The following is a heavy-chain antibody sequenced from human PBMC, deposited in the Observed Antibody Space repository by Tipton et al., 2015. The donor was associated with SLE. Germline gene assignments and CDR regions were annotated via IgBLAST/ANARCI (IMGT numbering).Heavy chain of an antibody. J-gene: IGHJ3*02. CDR1: GGSISTSSYY. Sequence: TLSLTCTVSGGSISTSSYYWGWIRQPPGKGLEWIGSIYYSGSTYYNPSLKSRVTMSVDTSKNHFSLKLSSVTAADTAVYYCARSVTLIVVIDAFDMWGLGTMVTVSS. V-gene: IGHV4-39*02. CDR3: ARSVTLIVVIDAFDM. CDR2: IYYSGST. D-gene: IGHD3-22*01.